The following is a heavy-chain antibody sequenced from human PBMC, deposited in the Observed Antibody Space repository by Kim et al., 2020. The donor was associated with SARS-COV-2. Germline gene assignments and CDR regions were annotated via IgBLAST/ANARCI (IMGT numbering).Heavy chain of an antibody. CDR2: INHSGST. Sequence: SETLSLTCAVYGGSFSGYYWSWIRQPPGKGLEWIGEINHSGSTNYNPSLKSRVTISVDTSKNQFSLKLSSVTAADTAVYYCARGSLVGFGELLFDYWGQGTLVTVSS. J-gene: IGHJ4*02. D-gene: IGHD3-10*01. CDR3: ARGSLVGFGELLFDY. V-gene: IGHV4-34*01. CDR1: GGSFSGYY.